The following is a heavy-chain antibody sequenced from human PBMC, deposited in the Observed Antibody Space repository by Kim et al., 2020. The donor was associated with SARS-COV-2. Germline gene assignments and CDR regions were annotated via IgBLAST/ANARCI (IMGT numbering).Heavy chain of an antibody. CDR2: IYPGDSDT. CDR1: GYSFTSYW. CDR3: ARQSRHCGGDCYPSPSFFDP. V-gene: IGHV5-51*01. J-gene: IGHJ5*02. Sequence: GESLKISCKGSGYSFTSYWIGWVRQMPGKGLEWMGIIYPGDSDTRYSPSFQGQVTISADKSISTAYLQWSSLKASDTAMYYCARQSRHCGGDCYPSPSFFDPWGQGTLVTVSS. D-gene: IGHD2-21*02.